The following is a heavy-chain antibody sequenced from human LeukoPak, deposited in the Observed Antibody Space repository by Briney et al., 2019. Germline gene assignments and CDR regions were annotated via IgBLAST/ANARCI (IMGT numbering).Heavy chain of an antibody. CDR2: ISGSGGRI. Sequence: GGSLRLSCAASGFTFSSYSMSWVRQAPGKGLEWVSSISGSGGRIDYADSVKGRFTISRDNSKNTLSLQMNSLTAEDTAVYYCAKSPSLEGWIYFDSWGQGILVTVSS. D-gene: IGHD1-1*01. V-gene: IGHV3-23*01. CDR3: AKSPSLEGWIYFDS. CDR1: GFTFSSYS. J-gene: IGHJ4*02.